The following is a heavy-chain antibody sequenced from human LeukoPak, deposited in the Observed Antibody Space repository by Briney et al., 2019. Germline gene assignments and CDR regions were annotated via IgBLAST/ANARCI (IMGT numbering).Heavy chain of an antibody. V-gene: IGHV3-7*01. CDR2: IKQDGSEK. CDR1: GFTFSSYW. CDR3: AKLSGYCSSTSCYEGDAFDI. J-gene: IGHJ3*02. D-gene: IGHD2-2*01. Sequence: GGSLRLSCAASGFTFSSYWMSWVRQAPGKGLEWVANIKQDGSEKCYVDSVKGRFTISRDNAKNSLYLQMNSLRAEDTAVYYCAKLSGYCSSTSCYEGDAFDIWGQGTMVTVSS.